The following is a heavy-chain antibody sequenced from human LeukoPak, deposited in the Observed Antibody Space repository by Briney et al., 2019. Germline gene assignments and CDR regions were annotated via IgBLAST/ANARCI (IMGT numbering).Heavy chain of an antibody. V-gene: IGHV3-74*01. D-gene: IGHD6-6*01. J-gene: IGHJ3*02. Sequence: GGSLRLSCAASGFTFSSYWMHWVRQAPGKGLVWVSRINTDGSSTSYADSVKGRFTISRDNDKNTLYLQMNSLRAEDTAVYYCASFGGEYSSSPGAFDIWGQGTMVTVSS. CDR1: GFTFSSYW. CDR3: ASFGGEYSSSPGAFDI. CDR2: INTDGSST.